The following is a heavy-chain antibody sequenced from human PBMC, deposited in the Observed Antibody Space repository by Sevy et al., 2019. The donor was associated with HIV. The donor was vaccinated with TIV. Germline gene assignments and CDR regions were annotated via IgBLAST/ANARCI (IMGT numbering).Heavy chain of an antibody. D-gene: IGHD2-2*01. CDR1: GFTFASYT. J-gene: IGHJ4*01. CDR3: ARDGGNSVKWYPLY. V-gene: IGHV3-30-3*01. CDR2: ISQTYDGNKK. Sequence: GGSLRLSCAASGFTFASYTLHWVRQAPGKGLEWVSLISQTYDGNKKYYSDSVRGRFTISRDDSKNTLYLQLNSLRAEDTAVYYCARDGGNSVKWYPLYWGHGTLVTVSS.